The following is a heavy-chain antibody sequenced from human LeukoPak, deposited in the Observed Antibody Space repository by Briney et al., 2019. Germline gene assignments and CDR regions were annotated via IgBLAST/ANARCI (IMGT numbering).Heavy chain of an antibody. V-gene: IGHV3-33*01. CDR3: ARASINGDELGAFDI. CDR2: IWYDGSNK. CDR1: GFIFSSYG. Sequence: GGSLRLSCAASGFIFSSYGMHWVRQAPGKGLEWVAVIWYDGSNKYYADSVKGRSTISRDNVKNTLYLQMNSLRAEDTAVYYCARASINGDELGAFDIWGQGTMVTVSS. D-gene: IGHD4-17*01. J-gene: IGHJ3*02.